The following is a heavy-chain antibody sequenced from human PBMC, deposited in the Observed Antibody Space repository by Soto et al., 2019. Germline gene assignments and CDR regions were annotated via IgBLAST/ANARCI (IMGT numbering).Heavy chain of an antibody. CDR2: ISVNGDTT. CDR3: AKGRTVGTS. D-gene: IGHD1-1*01. V-gene: IGHV3-23*01. CDR1: GFIFRSYA. J-gene: IGHJ5*02. Sequence: GSLRLSCAASGFIFRSYAMSLVRQAPGTGLEWVSAISVNGDTTYYVDSVKGRFTISRDNSKNTLYLQMNSLRAEDTALYYCAKGRTVGTSWGQGTLVTVSS.